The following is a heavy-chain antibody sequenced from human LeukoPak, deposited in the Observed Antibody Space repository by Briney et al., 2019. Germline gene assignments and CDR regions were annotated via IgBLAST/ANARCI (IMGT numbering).Heavy chain of an antibody. CDR3: ARNSPRYSGSYPFDY. CDR2: INPNSGGT. J-gene: IGHJ4*02. Sequence: ASVKVSCKASGYTFSDYFMHWVRQAPGQGLEWMGWINPNSGGTYYAQRFQGRVTMTRDTSISTAYMGLNRLRSDDTAVYYCARNSPRYSGSYPFDYWGQGTLVTVSS. D-gene: IGHD1-26*01. CDR1: GYTFSDYF. V-gene: IGHV1-2*02.